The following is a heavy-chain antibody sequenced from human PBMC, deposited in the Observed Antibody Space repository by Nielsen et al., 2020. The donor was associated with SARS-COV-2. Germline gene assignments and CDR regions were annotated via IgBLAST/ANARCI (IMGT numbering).Heavy chain of an antibody. CDR3: ARGTDTRVVGSTFGYFDF. V-gene: IGHV1-46*01. CDR2: INPSDGST. D-gene: IGHD1-26*01. Sequence: ASVKVSCKASGYTFTNSYLHWVRQAPGQGLEWMGIINPSDGSTRYAQKFQGRVTMTRDTSTSTVYMEVGSLRSEDTALFYCARGTDTRVVGSTFGYFDFWGQGTLVTVSS. CDR1: GYTFTNSY. J-gene: IGHJ4*02.